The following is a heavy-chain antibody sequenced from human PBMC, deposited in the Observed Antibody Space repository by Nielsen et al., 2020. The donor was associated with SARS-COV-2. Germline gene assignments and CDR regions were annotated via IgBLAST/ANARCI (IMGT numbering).Heavy chain of an antibody. CDR2: IYHSGST. CDR3: ARGRRGQWYFDL. J-gene: IGHJ2*01. Sequence: SETLSLTCAVSGGSISSSNWWSWVRQPPGKGLEWIGEIYHSGSTNYNPSLKSRVTISVDTSKNQFSLKLSSVTAADTAVYYCARGRRGQWYFDLWGRGTLVTVSS. D-gene: IGHD3-16*01. V-gene: IGHV4-4*02. CDR1: GGSISSSNW.